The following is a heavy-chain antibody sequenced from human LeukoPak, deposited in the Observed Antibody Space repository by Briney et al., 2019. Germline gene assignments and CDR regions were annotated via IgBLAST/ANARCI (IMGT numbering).Heavy chain of an antibody. Sequence: ASVKVSCKASGYTFTGYYMHWVGQAPGQGLEWMGWINPNSGGTNYAQKFQGRVTMTRDTSISTAYMELSRLRSDDTAVYYCARASRRYDFWSGYYYPDYWGQGTLVTVSS. CDR1: GYTFTGYY. CDR2: INPNSGGT. D-gene: IGHD3-3*01. CDR3: ARASRRYDFWSGYYYPDY. J-gene: IGHJ4*02. V-gene: IGHV1-2*02.